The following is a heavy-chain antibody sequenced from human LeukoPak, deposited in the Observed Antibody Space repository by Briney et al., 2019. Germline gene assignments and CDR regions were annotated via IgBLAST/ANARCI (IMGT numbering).Heavy chain of an antibody. CDR1: GGSFSGYY. Sequence: PSETLSLTCAVYGGSFSGYYWSWIRQPPGKGLEWIGEINHSGSTNYNPSLKSRVTISVDTSKNQFSLKLSSVTAADTAVYYCAGGKYDYIWGSYREYFDYWGQGTLVTVSS. CDR3: AGGKYDYIWGSYREYFDY. J-gene: IGHJ4*02. V-gene: IGHV4-34*01. CDR2: INHSGST. D-gene: IGHD3-16*02.